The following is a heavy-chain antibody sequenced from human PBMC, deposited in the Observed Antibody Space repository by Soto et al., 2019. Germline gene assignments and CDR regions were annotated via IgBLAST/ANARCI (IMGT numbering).Heavy chain of an antibody. CDR2: INPSGGST. CDR1: FSGYY. CDR3: ARAGAAKLYYYYYYMDV. Sequence: FSGYYWSWIRQPPGKGLEWMGIINPSGGSTSYAQKFQGRVTMTRDTSTSTVYMELSSLRSEDTAVYYCARAGAAKLYYYYYYMDVWGKGTTVTVSS. J-gene: IGHJ6*03. D-gene: IGHD6-13*01. V-gene: IGHV1-46*03.